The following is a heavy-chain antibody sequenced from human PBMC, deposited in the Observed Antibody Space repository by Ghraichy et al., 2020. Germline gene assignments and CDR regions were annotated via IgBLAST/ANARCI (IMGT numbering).Heavy chain of an antibody. CDR1: GFTFSRYG. J-gene: IGHJ6*02. V-gene: IGHV3-30*18. CDR2: TSYDGNNK. CDR3: AKERDTSGYYSFRGDYYGMDV. D-gene: IGHD3-22*01. Sequence: GALRLSCAASGFTFSRYGMHWVRQAPGKGLEWVAVTSYDGNNKNYADSVKGRFTISRDNSKNTLFLQMNSLRAEDTAVYYCAKERDTSGYYSFRGDYYGMDVWGQGTTVTVSS.